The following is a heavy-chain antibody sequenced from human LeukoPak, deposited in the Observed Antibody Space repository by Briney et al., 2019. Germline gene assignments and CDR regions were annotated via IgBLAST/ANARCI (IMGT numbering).Heavy chain of an antibody. J-gene: IGHJ6*03. CDR1: GYTFTSYG. D-gene: IGHD6-19*01. Sequence: ASVKVSCTASGYTFTSYGISWVRHAPGQGLEWMGWISAYNGNTNYAQKLQGRVTMTTDTSTSTAYMELRSLRSDDTAVYYCARNLYSSGWSYYCYIDAWGKGTTVTVSS. CDR2: ISAYNGNT. CDR3: ARNLYSSGWSYYCYIDA. V-gene: IGHV1-18*01.